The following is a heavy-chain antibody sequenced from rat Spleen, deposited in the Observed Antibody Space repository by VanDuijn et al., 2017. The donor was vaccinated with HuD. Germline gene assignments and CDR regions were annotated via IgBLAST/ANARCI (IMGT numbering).Heavy chain of an antibody. CDR2: ISYDGGST. J-gene: IGHJ3*01. D-gene: IGHD1-1*01. V-gene: IGHV5-20*01. CDR3: TTVLQGHGFAY. Sequence: EVQLVESGGGLVQPGRSMKLSCAASGFTFSNYDMAWVRQAPTKGLEWVAYISYDGGSTYYRDSVKGRFTVSRDNAKSNLYLQMDSLRSEDTATYYCTTVLQGHGFAYWGQGTLVTVSS. CDR1: GFTFSNYD.